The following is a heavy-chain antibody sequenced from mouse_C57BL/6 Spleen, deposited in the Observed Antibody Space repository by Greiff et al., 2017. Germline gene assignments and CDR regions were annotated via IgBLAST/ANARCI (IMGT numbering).Heavy chain of an antibody. Sequence: QVQLQQPGAELVKPGASVKISCKASGYAFSSSWMNWVKQRPGKGLEWIGRIYPGDGDTNYNGKFKGKATLTADKSSSTAYMQLSSLTSEDSAVYVCAREYDYEGYAMDYWGQGTSVTVSS. CDR2: IYPGDGDT. J-gene: IGHJ4*01. CDR3: AREYDYEGYAMDY. D-gene: IGHD2-4*01. CDR1: GYAFSSSW. V-gene: IGHV1-82*01.